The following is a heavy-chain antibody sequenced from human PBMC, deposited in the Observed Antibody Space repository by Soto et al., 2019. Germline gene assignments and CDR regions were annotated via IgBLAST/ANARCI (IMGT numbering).Heavy chain of an antibody. CDR3: ANGPVRATGRFDY. Sequence: VGTLRLSCAGCGFTFSNYDMSWVRQAPGKGLAWVSAISGSGGSTYYADSVKGRFTISRDNSKNTLYLQMNSLRAEDTALYYCANGPVRATGRFDYWGPGTLVAISS. CDR2: ISGSGGST. J-gene: IGHJ4*02. D-gene: IGHD1-26*01. CDR1: GFTFSNYD. V-gene: IGHV3-23*01.